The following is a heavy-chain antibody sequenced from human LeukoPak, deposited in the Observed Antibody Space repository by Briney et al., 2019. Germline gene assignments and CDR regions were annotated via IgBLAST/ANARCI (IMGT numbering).Heavy chain of an antibody. CDR1: GGTFSSYA. J-gene: IGHJ4*02. Sequence: ASVKVSCKASGGTFSSYAISWVRQAPGRGLEWMGRIIPILGIANYAQKFQGRVTITADKSTSTAYMELSSLRSEDTAVYYCARDHTTVTTHYWGQGTLVTVSS. V-gene: IGHV1-69*04. CDR2: IIPILGIA. D-gene: IGHD4-17*01. CDR3: ARDHTTVTTHY.